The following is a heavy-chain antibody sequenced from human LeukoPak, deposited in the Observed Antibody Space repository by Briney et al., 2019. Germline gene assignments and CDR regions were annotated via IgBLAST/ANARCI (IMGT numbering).Heavy chain of an antibody. V-gene: IGHV4-39*07. CDR3: ARDDSYGSGSFSYAPDYFHSMDI. Sequence: PSETLSLTCTVSGDSLSSLNYYWGWIRQPPGEGLEWIGSIYYNVGAYYNPSLKSRVTISIDTSKNQFSLRLRSVTAADTAVYYCARDDSYGSGSFSYAPDYFHSMDIWGQGTTVTVSS. CDR2: IYYNVGA. CDR1: GDSLSSLNYY. J-gene: IGHJ6*02. D-gene: IGHD3-10*01.